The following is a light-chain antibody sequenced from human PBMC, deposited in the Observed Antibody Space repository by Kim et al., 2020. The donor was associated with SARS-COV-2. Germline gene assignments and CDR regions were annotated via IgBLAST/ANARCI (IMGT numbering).Light chain of an antibody. V-gene: IGKV3-15*01. CDR1: QSVSTN. CDR2: GAS. J-gene: IGKJ1*01. CDR3: QQYDGWPRT. Sequence: VSPGESATLSCRATQSVSTNLAWYQHRPGQAPRLLISGASTRATGVPARFSGSGSGTEFTLTISSLQSEDFAVYYCQQYDGWPRTFGQGTKVDIK.